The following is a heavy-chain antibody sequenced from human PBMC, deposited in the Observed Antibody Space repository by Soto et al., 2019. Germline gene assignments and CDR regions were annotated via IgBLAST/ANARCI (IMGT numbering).Heavy chain of an antibody. V-gene: IGHV1-69*13. CDR3: AREEYSSSSLYYYGMDV. J-gene: IGHJ6*04. CDR2: IIPIFGTA. CDR1: GGTFSSYA. D-gene: IGHD6-6*01. Sequence: SVKVSCKASGGTFSSYAISWVRQAPGQGLEWMGGIIPIFGTANYAQKFQGRVTITADESTSTAYMELSSLRSEGTAVYYCAREEYSSSSLYYYGMDVWGKGTTVTVSS.